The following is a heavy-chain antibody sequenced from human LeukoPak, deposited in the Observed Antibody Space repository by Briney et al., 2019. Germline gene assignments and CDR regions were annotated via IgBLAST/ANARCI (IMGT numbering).Heavy chain of an antibody. CDR2: ISAYNGNT. V-gene: IGHV1-18*01. Sequence: AASVKVSCKASGYTFTSYGISWVRQAPGQGLEWMGWISAYNGNTNYAQKLQGRVTMTTDTSTSTAYMELRSLRSDDTAVYYCARSIAARPARPNLYYFDYWGQGTLVTVSS. D-gene: IGHD6-6*01. CDR1: GYTFTSYG. J-gene: IGHJ4*02. CDR3: ARSIAARPARPNLYYFDY.